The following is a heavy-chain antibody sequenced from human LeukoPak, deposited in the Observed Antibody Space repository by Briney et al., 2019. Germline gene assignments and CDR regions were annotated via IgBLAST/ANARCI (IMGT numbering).Heavy chain of an antibody. Sequence: ASVTVSCKASGYTFTSYAITWVRQAPGQGLEWMGWISAYNGNTNYAQKLQGRVTMTTDTSTSTAFMELRSLRSDDTAVYYCAREVYYGSGSYYDYYGMDVWGQGTTVTVSS. CDR3: AREVYYGSGSYYDYYGMDV. CDR2: ISAYNGNT. D-gene: IGHD3-10*01. J-gene: IGHJ6*02. CDR1: GYTFTSYA. V-gene: IGHV1-18*01.